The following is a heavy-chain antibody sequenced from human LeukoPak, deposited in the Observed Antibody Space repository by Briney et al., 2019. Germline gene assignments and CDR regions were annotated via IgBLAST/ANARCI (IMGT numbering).Heavy chain of an antibody. Sequence: GGSLRLSCAASGLTFSSYDMHWVRQATGKGLEWVSAIGTAGDTYYPGSVKGRFTISRENAKNSLYLQMNSLRAGDTAVYYCARGMHGSGSYYWFDPWSQGTLVTVSS. CDR3: ARGMHGSGSYYWFDP. CDR2: IGTAGDT. D-gene: IGHD3-10*01. CDR1: GLTFSSYD. J-gene: IGHJ5*02. V-gene: IGHV3-13*01.